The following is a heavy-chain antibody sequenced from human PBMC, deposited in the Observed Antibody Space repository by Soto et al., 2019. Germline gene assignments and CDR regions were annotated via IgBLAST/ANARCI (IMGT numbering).Heavy chain of an antibody. Sequence: SETLSLTCTVSGGSMSSYYWSWIRQPPGKGLEWIGYIYYSGSTNYNPSLKSRVTISVDTSKNQFSLKLSSVTAADTAVYYCARDCGIVTYYFDYWGQGTLVTVSS. CDR2: IYYSGST. CDR3: ARDCGIVTYYFDY. D-gene: IGHD1-26*01. V-gene: IGHV4-59*01. J-gene: IGHJ4*02. CDR1: GGSMSSYY.